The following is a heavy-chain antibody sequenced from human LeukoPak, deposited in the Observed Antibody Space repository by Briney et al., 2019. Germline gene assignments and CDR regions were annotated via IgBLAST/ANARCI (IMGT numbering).Heavy chain of an antibody. CDR2: MNPNSGNT. CDR1: GYTFTSYD. V-gene: IGHV1-8*01. D-gene: IGHD2-2*02. Sequence: ASVKVSCKASGYTFTSYDINWVRQATGQGLEWMGWMNPNSGNTGYAQKFQGRVTMTRNTSISTAYMELSSLRSEDTAVYYCASGYCSSTSCYTSKYYYGMDVWGQGTTVTVSS. CDR3: ASGYCSSTSCYTSKYYYGMDV. J-gene: IGHJ6*02.